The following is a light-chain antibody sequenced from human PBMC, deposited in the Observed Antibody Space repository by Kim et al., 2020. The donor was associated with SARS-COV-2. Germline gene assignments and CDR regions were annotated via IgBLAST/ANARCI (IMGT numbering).Light chain of an antibody. CDR3: QQYESPPWT. CDR1: PSVSSSY. J-gene: IGKJ1*01. CDR2: GAS. V-gene: IGKV3-20*01. Sequence: EIVLTQSPGTLSLSPGERATLSCRASPSVSSSYLAWYQQKPGQAPSLLIYGASSRATGIPERFRGSGSGTDFTLTISRLEPEDFAVYYWQQYESPPWTFGQGTKVDIK.